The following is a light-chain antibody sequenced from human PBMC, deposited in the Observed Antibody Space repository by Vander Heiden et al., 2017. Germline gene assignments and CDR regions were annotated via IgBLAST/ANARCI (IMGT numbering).Light chain of an antibody. CDR1: QSLGYSDGNTY. Sequence: DAVLIQSPLSLPVTLRQPASISCTSSQSLGYSDGNTYLKWFHQRPGQSPRRLIYKVSNRDSGVPDGCSGRVSGTDFMLRSSRVEAEDVGVYYCMQGTHGPYAFGQGTNLEIK. V-gene: IGKV2-30*01. J-gene: IGKJ2*01. CDR3: MQGTHGPYA. CDR2: KVS.